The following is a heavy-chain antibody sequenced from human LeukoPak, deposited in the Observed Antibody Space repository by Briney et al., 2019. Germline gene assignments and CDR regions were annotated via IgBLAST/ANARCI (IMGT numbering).Heavy chain of an antibody. Sequence: GGSLRLSCAASGFTFSSYEMNWVRQAPGKGLEWVSYISSSGSTIYYADSVKGRFTISRDNAKNSLYLQMNSLRAEDTAVYYCAKSYYGGSGDAFDIWGQGTMVTVSS. CDR2: ISSSGSTI. V-gene: IGHV3-48*03. CDR1: GFTFSSYE. D-gene: IGHD4-23*01. J-gene: IGHJ3*02. CDR3: AKSYYGGSGDAFDI.